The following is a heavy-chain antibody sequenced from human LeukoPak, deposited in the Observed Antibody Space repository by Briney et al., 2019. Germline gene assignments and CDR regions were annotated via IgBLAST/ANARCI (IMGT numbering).Heavy chain of an antibody. CDR1: GYSFTSYW. Sequence: GESLKISCKGSGYSFTSYWIGWVRQVPGKGLEWMGIIYPGDSDTRYSPSFQGQVTISADKSISTAYLQWSSLKASDTAMYYCARGDYGSGSYGDAFDIWGQGTMVTVSS. V-gene: IGHV5-51*01. CDR2: IYPGDSDT. J-gene: IGHJ3*02. D-gene: IGHD3-10*01. CDR3: ARGDYGSGSYGDAFDI.